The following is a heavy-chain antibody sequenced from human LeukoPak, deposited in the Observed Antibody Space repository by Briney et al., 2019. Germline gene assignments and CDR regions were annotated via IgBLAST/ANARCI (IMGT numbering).Heavy chain of an antibody. CDR1: GYTFTGYY. V-gene: IGHV1-2*02. Sequence: ASVKVSCKASGYTFTGYYMHLVRQAPGQGLEWMGWINPNSGGTNFAQKFQGRVTMTRDTSTSTAYMELSRLRSDDTAVYYCAFGTGSFERRGFDNWGQGTLVTVSS. J-gene: IGHJ4*02. CDR2: INPNSGGT. CDR3: AFGTGSFERRGFDN. D-gene: IGHD1-26*01.